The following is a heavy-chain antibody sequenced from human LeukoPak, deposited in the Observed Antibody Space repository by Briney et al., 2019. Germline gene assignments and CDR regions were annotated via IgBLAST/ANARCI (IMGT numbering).Heavy chain of an antibody. CDR3: TTVLNYYYDSSGYYFDAFDI. CDR2: INRKTDGGTT. J-gene: IGHJ3*02. CDR1: GFPFSNAW. D-gene: IGHD3-22*01. V-gene: IGHV3-15*01. Sequence: PGGSLRLSCAASGFPFSNAWMSWVRQAPGKGVEWVGRINRKTDGGTTDYAAPVKGRFTISRDDSKNTLYLQMNSLKTEDTAVYYCTTVLNYYYDSSGYYFDAFDIWGQGTMVTVSS.